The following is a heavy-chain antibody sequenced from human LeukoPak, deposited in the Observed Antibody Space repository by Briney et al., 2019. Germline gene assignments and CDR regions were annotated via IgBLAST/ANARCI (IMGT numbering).Heavy chain of an antibody. V-gene: IGHV3-53*01. Sequence: GGSLRLSCAASGFTVSGYCMTWVRQAPGKGLEWVSLIYGGGSTYYADSVKGRFTISRDNFKNTLYLQMNSLRAEDTAAYYCARFGCTGGWQTEGFDYWGQGTLVTVSS. CDR3: ARFGCTGGWQTEGFDY. D-gene: IGHD6-19*01. CDR1: GFTVSGYC. CDR2: IYGGGST. J-gene: IGHJ4*02.